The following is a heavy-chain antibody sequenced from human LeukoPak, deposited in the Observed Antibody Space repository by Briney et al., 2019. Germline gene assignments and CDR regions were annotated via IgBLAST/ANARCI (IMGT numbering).Heavy chain of an antibody. CDR1: GFTFSSYS. D-gene: IGHD3-22*01. CDR2: ISSSSSYI. J-gene: IGHJ4*02. Sequence: GGSLRLSCAASGFTFSSYSMNWVRQAPGKGLEWVSSISSSSSYIYYADSVKGRFTNSRDNAKNSLYLQMNSLRAEDTAVYYCARDSYDSSGYFDYWGQGTLVTVSS. V-gene: IGHV3-21*01. CDR3: ARDSYDSSGYFDY.